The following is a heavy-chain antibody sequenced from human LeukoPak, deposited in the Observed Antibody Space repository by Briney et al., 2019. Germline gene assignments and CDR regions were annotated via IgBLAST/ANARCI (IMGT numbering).Heavy chain of an antibody. CDR3: AKDGGLWVSAHWGDS. D-gene: IGHD7-27*01. J-gene: IGHJ4*02. V-gene: IGHV3-23*01. CDR2: ISASGGST. CDR1: GFTFSSSA. Sequence: GGSLRLSCAASGFTFSSSAMSWVRQVPGKGLEWVSGISASGGSTYYADSVRGRFTISRGNSKNTLYVQMNSLRDEDTAVYYCAKDGGLWVSAHWGDSWGRGTLVTVSS.